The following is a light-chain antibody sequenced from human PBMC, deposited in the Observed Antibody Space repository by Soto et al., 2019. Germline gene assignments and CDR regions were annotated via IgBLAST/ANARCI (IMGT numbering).Light chain of an antibody. V-gene: IGLV1-47*01. J-gene: IGLJ1*01. CDR2: RNN. CDR3: AAWDDSLSDPYV. Sequence: QSALTQPPSASGTPGQRVTISCSGSSSNIGSNYVYWYQQLPGTAPKLLIYRNNQRPSGVPDRFSGSKSGTSASLAISGLRSEDEADYYCAAWDDSLSDPYVFGTGTKVTVL. CDR1: SSNIGSNY.